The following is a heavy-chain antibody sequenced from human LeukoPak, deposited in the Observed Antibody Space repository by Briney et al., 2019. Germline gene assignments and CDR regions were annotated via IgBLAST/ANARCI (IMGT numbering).Heavy chain of an antibody. Sequence: GGSLRLSCAASGFTFSRHGINWVRQAPGKGLEWVSSISSSSSYIYYADSVKGRFTISRDNAKNSLYLQMNSLRAEDTAVYYCARIRYWSSGWYYYYYYMDVWGKGTTVTISS. D-gene: IGHD6-19*01. V-gene: IGHV3-21*01. CDR3: ARIRYWSSGWYYYYYYMDV. CDR1: GFTFSRHG. CDR2: ISSSSSYI. J-gene: IGHJ6*03.